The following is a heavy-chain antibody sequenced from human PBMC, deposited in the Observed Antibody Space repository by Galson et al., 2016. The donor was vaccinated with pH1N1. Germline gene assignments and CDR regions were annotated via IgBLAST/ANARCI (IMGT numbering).Heavy chain of an antibody. J-gene: IGHJ4*02. CDR3: ARARGNAAMDPFDF. D-gene: IGHD5-18*01. V-gene: IGHV1-69*02. CDR2: MIPILGLS. Sequence: SVKVSCKASGGTFTSYTITWVRQAPGQGLEWMGRMIPILGLSNYAQKFQGRVTITADKSRSTAYMELSSLKSEDMAVYFCARARGNAAMDPFDFWGQGTLVTVSS. CDR1: GGTFTSYT.